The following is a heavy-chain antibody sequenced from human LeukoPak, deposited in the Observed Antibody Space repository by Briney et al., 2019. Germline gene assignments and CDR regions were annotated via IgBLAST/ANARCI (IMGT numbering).Heavy chain of an antibody. CDR3: AKEGPALGYSSSWYEGYYGMDV. V-gene: IGHV3-30*18. CDR1: GFTFSSYG. CDR2: ISYDGSNK. J-gene: IGHJ6*02. D-gene: IGHD6-13*01. Sequence: GGSLRLSCAASGFTFSSYGMHWVRQVPGKGLEWVAVISYDGSNKYYADSVKGRFTISRDNSKNTLYLQMNSLRAEDTAVYYCAKEGPALGYSSSWYEGYYGMDVWGQGTTVTVSS.